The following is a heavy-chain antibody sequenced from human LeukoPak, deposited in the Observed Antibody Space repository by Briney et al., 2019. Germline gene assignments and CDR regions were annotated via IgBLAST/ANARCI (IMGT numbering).Heavy chain of an antibody. V-gene: IGHV3-23*01. CDR2: ISGSDGTT. CDR1: GFTFSSYA. Sequence: PGGSQRLSCAASGFTFSSYAMSWVRQAPGKGLEWVSSISGSDGTTYYADSVKGRFTISRDNSKNTLYLQMNSLRAEDTAIYYCAKDPTHVDTAMGDYWGQGTLVTVSS. J-gene: IGHJ4*02. CDR3: AKDPTHVDTAMGDY. D-gene: IGHD5-18*01.